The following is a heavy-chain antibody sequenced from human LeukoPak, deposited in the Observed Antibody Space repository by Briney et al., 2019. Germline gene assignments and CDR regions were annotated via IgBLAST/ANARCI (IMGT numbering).Heavy chain of an antibody. V-gene: IGHV4-30-2*01. CDR1: GGSISSGSYY. CDR2: IYHSGST. D-gene: IGHD6-6*01. CDR3: ARGYGSSEFDY. J-gene: IGHJ4*02. Sequence: SETLSLTCTVSGGSISSGSYYWGWIRQPPGKGLEWIGYIYHSGSTYYNPSLKSRVTISVDRSKNQFSLKLSSVTAADTAVYYCARGYGSSEFDYWGQGTLVTVSS.